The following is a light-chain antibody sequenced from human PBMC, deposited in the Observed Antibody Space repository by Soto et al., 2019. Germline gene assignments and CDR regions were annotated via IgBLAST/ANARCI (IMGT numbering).Light chain of an antibody. CDR1: RSNIGAGYD. V-gene: IGLV1-40*01. Sequence: QSVLTQPPSVSGAPGQRVTISCTGSRSNIGAGYDVHWYQQLPGTAPKLLIYGNSNRPSGVPDRFSGSKSGTSASLAITGLQAEDEADYYCQSYASSLSGHVVFGGGTKLTVL. CDR3: QSYASSLSGHVV. J-gene: IGLJ2*01. CDR2: GNS.